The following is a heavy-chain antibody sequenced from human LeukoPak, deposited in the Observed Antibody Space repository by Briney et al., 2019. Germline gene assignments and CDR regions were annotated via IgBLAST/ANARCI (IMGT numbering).Heavy chain of an antibody. CDR2: INHSGST. D-gene: IGHD2-15*01. Sequence: PSETLSLTCAVCGGSFSGYYWSWIRQPPGKGLEWIGEINHSGSTNYNPSLMSRVTISVDTSKNQFSLKLSSVTAADTAVYYCARTHCSGGSCYNATFDYWGQGTLVTVSS. CDR1: GGSFSGYY. V-gene: IGHV4-34*01. CDR3: ARTHCSGGSCYNATFDY. J-gene: IGHJ4*02.